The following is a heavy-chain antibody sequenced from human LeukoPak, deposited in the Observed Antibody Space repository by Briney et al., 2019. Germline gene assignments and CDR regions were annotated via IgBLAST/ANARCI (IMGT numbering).Heavy chain of an antibody. CDR1: GGSISSSSYY. CDR3: AVRDYGDQPADY. J-gene: IGHJ4*02. Sequence: SETLSLTCTVSGGSISSSSYYWGWIRQPPGKGLEWIGSIYYSGSTYYNPSLKSRVTISVDTSKNQFSLKLSSVTAADTAVYYCAVRDYGDQPADYWGQGTLVTVSS. V-gene: IGHV4-39*07. D-gene: IGHD4-17*01. CDR2: IYYSGST.